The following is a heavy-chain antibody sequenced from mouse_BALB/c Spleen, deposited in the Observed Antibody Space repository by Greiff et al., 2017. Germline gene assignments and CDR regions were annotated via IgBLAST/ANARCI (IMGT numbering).Heavy chain of an antibody. CDR3: TRREPLRYGSSAYGMDY. CDR2: IYPGNSDT. J-gene: IGHJ4*01. Sequence: EVQLQQSGTVLARPGASVKMSCKASGYSFTSYWMHWVKQRPGQGLEWIGAIYPGNSDTSYNQKFKGKAKLTAVTSASTAYMELSSLTNEDSAVYYCTRREPLRYGSSAYGMDYWGQGTSVTVSS. D-gene: IGHD1-1*01. V-gene: IGHV1-5*01. CDR1: GYSFTSYW.